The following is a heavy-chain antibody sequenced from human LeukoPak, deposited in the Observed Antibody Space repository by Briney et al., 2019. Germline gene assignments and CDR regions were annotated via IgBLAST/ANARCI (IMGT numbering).Heavy chain of an antibody. CDR2: INPNSGGT. D-gene: IGHD3-10*01. V-gene: IGHV1-2*02. Sequence: ASVKVSCTASGYTFTGYYMHWVRQAPGQGLEWMGWINPNSGGTNYAQKFQGRVTMTRDTSISTAYMELSRLRSDDTAVYYCARVMVRGVIIPYYWGQGTLVTVSS. CDR1: GYTFTGYY. CDR3: ARVMVRGVIIPYY. J-gene: IGHJ4*02.